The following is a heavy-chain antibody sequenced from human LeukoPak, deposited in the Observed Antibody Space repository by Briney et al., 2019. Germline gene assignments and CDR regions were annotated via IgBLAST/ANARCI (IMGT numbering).Heavy chain of an antibody. CDR1: GFTFSSYS. Sequence: GGSLRLSCAASGFTFSSYSMNWVRQAPGKGLEWVSYISSSSSTIYYADSVKGRFTISRDNAKNSLYLQMNSLRAEDTVVYYCARDVERLAYYFDYWGQGTLVTVSS. D-gene: IGHD6-25*01. CDR3: ARDVERLAYYFDY. CDR2: ISSSSSTI. J-gene: IGHJ4*02. V-gene: IGHV3-48*01.